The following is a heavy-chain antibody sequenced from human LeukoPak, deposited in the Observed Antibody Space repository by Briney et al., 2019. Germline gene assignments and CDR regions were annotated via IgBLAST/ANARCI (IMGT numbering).Heavy chain of an antibody. CDR2: FDPEDGET. CDR3: ASCSGGSCYYYYGMDV. CDR1: GYTLTELS. V-gene: IGHV1-24*01. Sequence: ASVKVSCKVSGYTLTELSMHWVRQAPGKGLEWMGGFDPEDGETIYAQKFQGRVTMTEDTSTDTAYMELSSLRSEDTAVYYCASCSGGSCYYYYGMDVWGQGTTVTVSS. J-gene: IGHJ6*02. D-gene: IGHD2-15*01.